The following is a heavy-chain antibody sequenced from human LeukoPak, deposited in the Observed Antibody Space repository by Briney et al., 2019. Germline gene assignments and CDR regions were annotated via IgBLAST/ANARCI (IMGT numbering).Heavy chain of an antibody. CDR2: TYYCGST. CDR1: GVSLSSSSYY. V-gene: IGHV4-39*01. CDR3: ARAAYYYDSSGYYSTALYFDY. J-gene: IGHJ4*02. D-gene: IGHD3-22*01. Sequence: SETLSLTCTVSGVSLSSSSYYWGWIRQPPGQGPQRIGSTYYCGSTYYYPSLKSRVTISVDTSKNQFTLKLTSVTAADSAVNYCARAAYYYDSSGYYSTALYFDYWGQGTLVTVSS.